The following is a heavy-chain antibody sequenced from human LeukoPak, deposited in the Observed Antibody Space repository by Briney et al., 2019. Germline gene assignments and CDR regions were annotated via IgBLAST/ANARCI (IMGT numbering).Heavy chain of an antibody. CDR2: IYSGGST. CDR3: ARRQLELLDY. J-gene: IGHJ4*02. Sequence: GGSLRLSCAASGFTVSSNYMSWVRQAPGKGLEWVSVIYSGGSTYYADSVKGRFTISRHNSKNTLYLQMNSLRAKDTAVYYCARRQLELLDYWGQGTLVTVSS. CDR1: GFTVSSNY. D-gene: IGHD1-1*01. V-gene: IGHV3-53*04.